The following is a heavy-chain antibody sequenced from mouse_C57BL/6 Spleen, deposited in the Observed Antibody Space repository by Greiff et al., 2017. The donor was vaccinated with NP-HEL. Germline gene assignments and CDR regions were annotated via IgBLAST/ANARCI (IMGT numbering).Heavy chain of an antibody. V-gene: IGHV7-3*01. D-gene: IGHD1-1*01. CDR3: ARTLRRSYFDY. Sequence: EVQLVESGGGLVQPGGSLSLSCAASGFTFTDYYMSWVRQPPGKALEWLGFIRNKANGYTTEYSASVKGRFTISRDNSQSILYRQMNALRAEDSATDYCARTLRRSYFDYWGQGTTLTVSS. J-gene: IGHJ2*01. CDR1: GFTFTDYY. CDR2: IRNKANGYTT.